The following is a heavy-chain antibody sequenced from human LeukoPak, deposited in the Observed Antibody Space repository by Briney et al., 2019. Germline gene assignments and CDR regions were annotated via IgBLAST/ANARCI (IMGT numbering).Heavy chain of an antibody. D-gene: IGHD3-22*01. CDR3: ATGKYDSSDYSGGWYYFDY. CDR2: INHSGSA. CDR1: GGSFSGYY. J-gene: IGHJ4*02. V-gene: IGHV4-34*01. Sequence: SETLSLTCAVFGGSFSGYYWTWIRQSPGKGLEWIGQINHSGSANYNRSLKSRVTITIESSKNQFSLELSSVTAADSAMYYCATGKYDSSDYSGGWYYFDYWGQGTLVTVSS.